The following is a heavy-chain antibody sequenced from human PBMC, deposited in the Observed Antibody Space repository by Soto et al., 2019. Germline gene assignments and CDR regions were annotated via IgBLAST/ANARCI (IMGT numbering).Heavy chain of an antibody. D-gene: IGHD3-16*02. CDR2: INHSGST. CDR1: GGSFSGYY. CDR3: ARGKLSDYVWGSYRYHFDY. J-gene: IGHJ4*02. Sequence: SETLSLTCAVYGGSFSGYYWSWIRQPPGKGLEWIGEINHSGSTNYNPSLKSRVTISVDTSKNQFSLKLSSVTAADTAVYYCARGKLSDYVWGSYRYHFDYWGQGTVVTV. V-gene: IGHV4-34*01.